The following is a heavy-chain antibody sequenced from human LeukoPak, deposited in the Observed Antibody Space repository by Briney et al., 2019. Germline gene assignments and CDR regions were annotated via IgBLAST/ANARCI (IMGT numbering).Heavy chain of an antibody. J-gene: IGHJ4*02. Sequence: GGSLRLSCAASGFTFRNYAMSWVRQAPGKGLEWVAVIWYDGSNKYYADSVKGRFTISRDNSKNTLYLQMNSLRAEDTAVYYCARDSYWGQGTLVTVSS. V-gene: IGHV3-33*08. CDR3: ARDSY. CDR2: IWYDGSNK. CDR1: GFTFRNYA.